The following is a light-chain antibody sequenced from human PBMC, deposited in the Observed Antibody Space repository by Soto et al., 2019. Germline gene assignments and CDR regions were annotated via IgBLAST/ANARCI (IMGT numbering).Light chain of an antibody. CDR1: QSVSSN. J-gene: IGKJ1*01. V-gene: IGKV3-15*01. CDR3: QQYNNWPPMA. Sequence: EIVMTQSPATLSVSPGERATLSCRASQSVSSNLAWYQQKPGQAPRLLIYGASTRATGIPARFSGSGCGTEFTLTISSLQYEDFAVYYCQQYNNWPPMAFGQGTKVEIK. CDR2: GAS.